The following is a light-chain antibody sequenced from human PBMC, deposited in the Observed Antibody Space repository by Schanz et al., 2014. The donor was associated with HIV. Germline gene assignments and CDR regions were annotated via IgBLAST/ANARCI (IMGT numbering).Light chain of an antibody. CDR3: QSFDGSLGGVL. V-gene: IGLV2-23*02. CDR2: EVS. CDR1: RSDVGSYNL. Sequence: QSALTQPASVSGSPGQSITISCTGTRSDVGSYNLVSWYQQHPGKAPKLMIYEVSKRPSGVPDRFSGSKSDSSASLTITGLQPEDEADYYCQSFDGSLGGVLFGGGTKLTVL. J-gene: IGLJ3*02.